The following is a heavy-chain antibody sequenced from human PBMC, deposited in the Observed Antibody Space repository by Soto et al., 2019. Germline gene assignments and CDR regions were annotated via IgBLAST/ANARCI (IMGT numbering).Heavy chain of an antibody. CDR3: ARVPGP. CDR2: IYHSGST. CDR1: GGSISSGGYS. Sequence: SETMSVTCAVSGGSISSGGYSWSWIRQPPGKGLEWIGYIYHSGSTYYNPSLKSRVTISVDRSKNQFSLKLSSVTAADTAVYYCARVPGPWGQGTLVTVSS. V-gene: IGHV4-30-2*01. J-gene: IGHJ5*02.